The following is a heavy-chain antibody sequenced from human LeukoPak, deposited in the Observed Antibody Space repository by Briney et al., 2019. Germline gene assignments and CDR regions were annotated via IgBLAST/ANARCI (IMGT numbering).Heavy chain of an antibody. J-gene: IGHJ4*02. CDR2: VYPEDSRT. V-gene: IGHV5-51*01. CDR1: GYNFPKSW. Sequence: GESLKISCKASGYNFPKSWIGWGRQMPGKGLEWMAIVYPEDSRTKYSRSCQGPVTISADKSINPAYLQWSSLRASDTAMYYCARPDYFASHDWGQGTLVTVSS. CDR3: ARPDYFASHD. D-gene: IGHD2/OR15-2a*01.